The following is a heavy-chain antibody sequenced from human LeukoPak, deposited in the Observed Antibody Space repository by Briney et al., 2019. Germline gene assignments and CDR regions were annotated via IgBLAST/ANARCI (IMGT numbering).Heavy chain of an antibody. CDR1: GGSISSSSYY. D-gene: IGHD5-12*01. J-gene: IGHJ4*02. CDR2: IYYSGST. Sequence: PSETLSLTCTVSGGSISSSSYYWGWIRQPPGKGLEWIGSIYYSGSTYYNPSLKSRVTISVDTSKNQFSLKLSSVTAADTAMYYCARDLGYGFDYWGQGTLVTVSS. CDR3: ARDLGYGFDY. V-gene: IGHV4-39*07.